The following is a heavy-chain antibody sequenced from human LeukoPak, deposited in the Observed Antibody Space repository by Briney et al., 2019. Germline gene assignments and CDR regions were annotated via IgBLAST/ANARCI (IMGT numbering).Heavy chain of an antibody. V-gene: IGHV3-7*01. J-gene: IGHJ3*02. CDR1: GVPFSNYW. CDR2: IRPDGRHE. CDR3: AREGRLLGAFDI. Sequence: PGGSLRLSCAASGVPFSNYWMTWVRQAPGKGLEWVANIRPDGRHESYVDSLRGRFTISRDNAKNSLYLQMNSLRAEDTAVYYCAREGRLLGAFDIWGQGTMVTVSS. D-gene: IGHD2/OR15-2a*01.